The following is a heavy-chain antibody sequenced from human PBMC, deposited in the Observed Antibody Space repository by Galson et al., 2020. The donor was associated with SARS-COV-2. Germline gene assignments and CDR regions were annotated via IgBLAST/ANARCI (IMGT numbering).Heavy chain of an antibody. V-gene: IGHV3-23*01. CDR1: GFTFSSYA. CDR3: AKYYPSYGDWRDH. J-gene: IGHJ4*02. CDR2: ISGGAENT. D-gene: IGHD2-21*02. Sequence: GGSLRLSCAASGFTFSSYAMSWVRQAPGKGLERVSRISGGAENTYYADSVRGRFTISRDNSNNTLYLQMNSRRAEDTSVYFCAKYYPSYGDWRDHWGQGTLVTVSS.